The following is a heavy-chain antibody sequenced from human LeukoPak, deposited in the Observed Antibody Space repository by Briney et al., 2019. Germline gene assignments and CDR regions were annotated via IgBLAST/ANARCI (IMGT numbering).Heavy chain of an antibody. CDR1: GFTFSNAW. V-gene: IGHV3-15*01. Sequence: GGSLRLSCAASGFTFSNAWMSWVRQAPGKGLEWVGRIKSKTDGGTTDYAAPVKGRFTISRDDSKNTLYLQMNSLKTEDTAVYYCVTDPYYDILTGSGYFHYWGQGTQVTVSS. CDR3: VTDPYYDILTGSGYFHY. CDR2: IKSKTDGGTT. D-gene: IGHD3-9*01. J-gene: IGHJ4*02.